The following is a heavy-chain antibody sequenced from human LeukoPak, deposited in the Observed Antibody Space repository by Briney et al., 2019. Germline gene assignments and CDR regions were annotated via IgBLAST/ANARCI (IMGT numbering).Heavy chain of an antibody. D-gene: IGHD3-16*01. CDR3: AKVTMGDVWFDP. Sequence: GGSLRLSCAMSGFTLTSTGMLWVRQAPGKGLEWVAFMHYDGRNILYADSVKGRFSISTDNSKNMVYLQMSSLRAEDTAVYYCAKVTMGDVWFDPWGQRTLVTVSS. CDR2: MHYDGRNI. J-gene: IGHJ5*02. V-gene: IGHV3-30*02. CDR1: GFTLTSTG.